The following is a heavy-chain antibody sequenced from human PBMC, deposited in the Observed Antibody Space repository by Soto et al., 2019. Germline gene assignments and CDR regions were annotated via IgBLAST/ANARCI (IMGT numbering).Heavy chain of an antibody. D-gene: IGHD1-26*01. CDR3: ARDNPTGGVGYYYYGMDV. CDR2: IYYSGST. J-gene: IGHJ6*02. CDR1: GGSISSGGYY. Sequence: SETLSLTCTVSGGSISSGGYYWSWIRQHPGKGLEWIGYIYYSGSTYYNPSLKSRVTISVDTSKNQFSLKLSSVTAADTAVYYCARDNPTGGVGYYYYGMDVWGQGTTDTVSS. V-gene: IGHV4-31*03.